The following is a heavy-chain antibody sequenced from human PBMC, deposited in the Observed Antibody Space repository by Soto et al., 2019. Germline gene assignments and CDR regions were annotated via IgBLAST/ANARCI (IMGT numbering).Heavy chain of an antibody. CDR1: GFTFSSYA. V-gene: IGHV3-23*01. Sequence: EVQLLESGGGLVQPGGSLRLSCAASGFTFSSYAMSWVRQAPGKGLEWVSAISGSGGSTYYADSVKGRFTISRDNYKNTLYLQMNSLRAEDTAVYYCAKSTSGIAVAGSYFDYWGQGTLVTVSS. J-gene: IGHJ4*02. CDR3: AKSTSGIAVAGSYFDY. D-gene: IGHD6-19*01. CDR2: ISGSGGST.